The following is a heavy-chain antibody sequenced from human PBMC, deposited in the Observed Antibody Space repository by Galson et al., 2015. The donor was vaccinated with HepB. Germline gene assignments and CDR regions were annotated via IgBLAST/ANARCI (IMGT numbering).Heavy chain of an antibody. J-gene: IGHJ4*02. V-gene: IGHV1-18*01. CDR1: GYTFTSYG. D-gene: IGHD3-22*01. CDR3: ARGDYYDSSGYHLGLDY. CDR2: ISAYNGNT. Sequence: SVKVSCKASGYTFTSYGISWVRQAPGQGLEWMGWISAYNGNTNYAQKLQGRVTMTTDTSTSTAYMELRSLRSDDTAVYYCARGDYYDSSGYHLGLDYWGQGTLVTVSS.